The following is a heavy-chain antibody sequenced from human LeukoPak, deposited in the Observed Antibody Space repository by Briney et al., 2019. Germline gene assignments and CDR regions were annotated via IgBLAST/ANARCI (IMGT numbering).Heavy chain of an antibody. Sequence: ASVKVTCKASGYTFTSYGISWVRQAPGQGLEWMGWISAYNGNTNYAQKLQGRVTMTTDTSTSTAYMELRSLRSDDTAVYYCARVGYDISTGYPRDNWFDPWGQGTLVTVSS. D-gene: IGHD3-9*01. CDR2: ISAYNGNT. V-gene: IGHV1-18*01. CDR3: ARVGYDISTGYPRDNWFDP. J-gene: IGHJ5*02. CDR1: GYTFTSYG.